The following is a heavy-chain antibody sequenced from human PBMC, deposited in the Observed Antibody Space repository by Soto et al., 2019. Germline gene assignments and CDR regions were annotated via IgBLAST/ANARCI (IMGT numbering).Heavy chain of an antibody. J-gene: IGHJ6*02. CDR2: IRSKAYGGTT. V-gene: IGHV3-49*04. CDR1: GFTLGDYA. CDR3: TTSSGWYGNYYLYCMDV. D-gene: IGHD6-13*01. Sequence: GGSLRLSCTASGFTLGDYAMSWVRQAPGKGLAWVGFIRSKAYGGTTEYAASVTGRFTISRDDSKSIAYLQMNSLKTEDTAVYYCTTSSGWYGNYYLYCMDVWGQGTTVTVSS.